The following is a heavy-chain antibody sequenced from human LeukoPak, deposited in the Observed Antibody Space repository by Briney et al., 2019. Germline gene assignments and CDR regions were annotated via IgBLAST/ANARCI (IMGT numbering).Heavy chain of an antibody. CDR1: GGSFSGYY. V-gene: IGHV4-34*01. D-gene: IGHD5-24*01. CDR3: ARDRNRDGYNYADAFDI. CDR2: INHSGST. J-gene: IGHJ3*02. Sequence: SETLSLTCAVYGGSFSGYYWSWIRQPPGKRLEWIGEINHSGSTNYNPSLKSRVTISVDTSKNQFSLKLSSVTAADTAVYYCARDRNRDGYNYADAFDIWGQGTMVTVSS.